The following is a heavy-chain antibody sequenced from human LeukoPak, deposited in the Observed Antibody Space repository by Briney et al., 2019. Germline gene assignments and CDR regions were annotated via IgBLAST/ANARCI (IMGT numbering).Heavy chain of an antibody. CDR2: INSDGSST. CDR3: ARDRLVNPDAFDI. J-gene: IGHJ3*02. D-gene: IGHD3-22*01. Sequence: GGSLRLSCAASGFTFSSYWMHWVRQAPGKGLIWVSRINSDGSSTTYADSVKGRFTISRDNAKNTLYLQMNSLRAEDTAVYYCARDRLVNPDAFDIWGQGTMVTVSS. V-gene: IGHV3-74*01. CDR1: GFTFSSYW.